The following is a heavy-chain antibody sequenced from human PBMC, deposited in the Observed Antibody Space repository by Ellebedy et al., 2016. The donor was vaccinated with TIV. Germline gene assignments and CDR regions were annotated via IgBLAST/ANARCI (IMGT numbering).Heavy chain of an antibody. D-gene: IGHD6-13*01. CDR2: IYYSGST. CDR1: GGSISSSSYY. CDR3: ARDTYSSSWYPSPFDY. V-gene: IGHV4-39*07. J-gene: IGHJ4*02. Sequence: MPSETLSLTCTVSGGSISSSSYYWGWIRQPPGKGLEWIGSIYYSGSTYYNPSLKSRVTISVDTSKNQFSLKLSSVTAADTAVYYCARDTYSSSWYPSPFDYWGQGTLVTVSS.